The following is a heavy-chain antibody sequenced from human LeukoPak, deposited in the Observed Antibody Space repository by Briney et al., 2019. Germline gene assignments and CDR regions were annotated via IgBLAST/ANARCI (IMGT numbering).Heavy chain of an antibody. J-gene: IGHJ4*02. CDR3: ARGSVVAATFYFDY. V-gene: IGHV4-59*01. Sequence: PSETLSLTCTVSGGSISSYYWSWIRQPSGKGLEWIGYIYYSGSTNYNPSLKSRVTISVDTSKNQFSLKLSSVTAADTAVYYCARGSVVAATFYFDYWGQGTLVTVSS. CDR1: GGSISSYY. D-gene: IGHD2-15*01. CDR2: IYYSGST.